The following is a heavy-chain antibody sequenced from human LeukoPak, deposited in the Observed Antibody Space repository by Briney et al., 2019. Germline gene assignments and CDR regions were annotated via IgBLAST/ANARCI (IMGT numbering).Heavy chain of an antibody. V-gene: IGHV1-2*02. CDR2: INPNSGGT. CDR1: GYTFTGYY. D-gene: IGHD6-13*01. Sequence: ASVKVSCKASGYTFTGYYMHWVRQAPGQGLGWMGWINPNSGGTNYAQKFQGRVTMTRDTSISTAYMELSRLRSDDTAVYYCASLYSSIPEWFDPWGQGTLVTVSS. J-gene: IGHJ5*02. CDR3: ASLYSSIPEWFDP.